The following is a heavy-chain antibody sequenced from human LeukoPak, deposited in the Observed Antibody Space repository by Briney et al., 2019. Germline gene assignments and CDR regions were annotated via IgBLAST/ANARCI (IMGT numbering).Heavy chain of an antibody. J-gene: IGHJ4*02. D-gene: IGHD3-22*01. CDR3: AREETSKYYYDSSGYVFERTFDY. CDR2: IRAYNGNT. Sequence: ASVKVSCKASGYTFTSYGISWVRQAPGQGLEWMGWIRAYNGNTNYSQKLQGRVTMTTDTSTSTAYMELRSLRSDDTAVYYCAREETSKYYYDSSGYVFERTFDYWGQGTPVTVSS. CDR1: GYTFTSYG. V-gene: IGHV1-18*01.